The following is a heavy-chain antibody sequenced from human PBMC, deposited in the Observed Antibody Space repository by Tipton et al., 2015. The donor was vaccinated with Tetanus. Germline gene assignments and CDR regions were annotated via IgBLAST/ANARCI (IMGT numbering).Heavy chain of an antibody. D-gene: IGHD3-16*01. CDR1: GVSMIDSY. V-gene: IGHV4-4*07. J-gene: IGHJ5*02. Sequence: TLSLTCTVSGVSMIDSYWNWICQPAGKGLEWFGRIYSSGTTNDDPSLRGRVTMSIDTSNNRFSRILDSVTAADTAIYYWARALNQGANWCDPCGQGTLVTVSS. CDR3: ARALNQGANWCDP. CDR2: IYSSGTT.